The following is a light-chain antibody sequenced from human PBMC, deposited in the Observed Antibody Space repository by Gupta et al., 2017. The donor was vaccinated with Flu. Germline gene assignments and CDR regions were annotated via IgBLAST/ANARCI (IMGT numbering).Light chain of an antibody. CDR2: DKS. J-gene: IGLJ1*01. Sequence: TSSTTRSSATIGGGGNVHWYQHRPEPAPKLLVFDKSNRRSGVPARFSGSKYATSATLAITGLQAEDEADYYWQSRDTSRGSYVFGGGTRVTVL. CDR3: QSRDTSRGSYV. V-gene: IGLV1-40*01. CDR1: SATIGGGGN.